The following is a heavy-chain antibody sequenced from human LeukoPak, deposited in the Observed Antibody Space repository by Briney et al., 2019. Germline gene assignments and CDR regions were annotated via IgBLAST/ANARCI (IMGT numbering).Heavy chain of an antibody. Sequence: ASVKVSCKASGYTFTSYDINWVRQATGQGLEWMGWMNPNSGNTGYAQKFQGRVTITRNTSISTAYMELSSLRSEDTAVYYCAKADYGSGSYYPYYYYMDVWGKGTTVTVSS. J-gene: IGHJ6*03. V-gene: IGHV1-8*03. D-gene: IGHD3-10*01. CDR2: MNPNSGNT. CDR3: AKADYGSGSYYPYYYYMDV. CDR1: GYTFTSYD.